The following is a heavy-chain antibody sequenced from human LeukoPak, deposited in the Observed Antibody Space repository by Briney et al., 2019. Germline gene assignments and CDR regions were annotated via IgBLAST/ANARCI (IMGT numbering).Heavy chain of an antibody. Sequence: SETLSLTCAVYGGSFSGYYWSWIRQPPGKGLEWIGEINHSGSTNYNPSLKSRVTISVDTSKNQFSLKLSSVIAADTAVYYCAKPGDPGYSSGWSSFDYWGQGTLVTVSS. CDR1: GGSFSGYY. D-gene: IGHD6-19*01. CDR3: AKPGDPGYSSGWSSFDY. J-gene: IGHJ4*02. V-gene: IGHV4-34*01. CDR2: INHSGST.